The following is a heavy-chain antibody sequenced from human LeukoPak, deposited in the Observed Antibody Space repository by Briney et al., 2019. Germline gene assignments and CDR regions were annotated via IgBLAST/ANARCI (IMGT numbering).Heavy chain of an antibody. J-gene: IGHJ4*02. V-gene: IGHV1-2*02. Sequence: ASVKVSCKASGYTFTSYGISWVRQAPGQGLEWMGWINPNTGGTNYAQKFQGRVTMTRDTSISTAYMELSRLRSDDTAVYYCARVSSSSTLGYWGQGTLVTVSS. CDR3: ARVSSSSTLGY. CDR2: INPNTGGT. CDR1: GYTFTSYG. D-gene: IGHD6-6*01.